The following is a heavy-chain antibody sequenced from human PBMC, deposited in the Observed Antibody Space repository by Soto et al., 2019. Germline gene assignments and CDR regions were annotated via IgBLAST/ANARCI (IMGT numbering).Heavy chain of an antibody. V-gene: IGHV2-5*01. CDR1: GFSLTTDGVD. CDR2: IYWNDDK. CDR3: AHRMRCLERPKVGYWVFDV. J-gene: IGHJ2*01. D-gene: IGHD1-26*01. Sequence: HITLKESGPTLVKPTQSLTLTCTFSGFSLTTDGVDVGWIRQPPGKHLAGMAPIYWNDDKRYSPSLNNRLTITKDASTDQGLLTISNIQPLDSATYFCAHRMRCLERPKVGYWVFDVWGPGTLVTVPS.